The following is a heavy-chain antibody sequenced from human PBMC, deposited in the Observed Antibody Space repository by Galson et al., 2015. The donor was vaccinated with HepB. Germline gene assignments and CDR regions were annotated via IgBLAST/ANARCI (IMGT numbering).Heavy chain of an antibody. CDR2: ISINNGNT. Sequence: SVKVSCKASGYTFTTNGISWVRQAPGHGLEWLGWISINNGNTKYAQRLQGRVTLTKDTSTDTAYMELRGLTSDDAAAYYCARDRDYRFDYWGQGTLVTVSS. CDR1: GYTFTTNG. D-gene: IGHD4/OR15-4a*01. V-gene: IGHV1-18*04. J-gene: IGHJ4*02. CDR3: ARDRDYRFDY.